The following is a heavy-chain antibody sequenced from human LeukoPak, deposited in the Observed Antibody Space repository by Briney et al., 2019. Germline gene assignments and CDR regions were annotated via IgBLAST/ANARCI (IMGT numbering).Heavy chain of an antibody. D-gene: IGHD4-17*01. J-gene: IGHJ4*02. CDR2: ISSSSSTI. CDR3: ARDQGVTTKDY. CDR1: GFTFSSHN. Sequence: GGSLRLSCAASGFTFSSHNMNWVRQAPGKGLEWVSYISSSSSTIYYADSVKGRFTISRDNAKNSLYLQMNSLRAEDTAVYYCARDQGVTTKDYWGQGTLVTVSS. V-gene: IGHV3-48*04.